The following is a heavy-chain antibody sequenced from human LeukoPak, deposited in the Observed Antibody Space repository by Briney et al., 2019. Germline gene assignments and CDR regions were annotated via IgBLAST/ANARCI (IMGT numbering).Heavy chain of an antibody. V-gene: IGHV5-51*01. CDR1: GSSFTSYW. Sequence: GASLKISCKGSGSSFTSYWIGWVRPMPGKGLEWMGIIYPGDSDTRYSPSFQGQVTISADKSISTAYLQWSSLKASDTAMYYCARPSSIAVADDLYFQHWGQGTLVTVSS. CDR2: IYPGDSDT. D-gene: IGHD6-19*01. J-gene: IGHJ1*01. CDR3: ARPSSIAVADDLYFQH.